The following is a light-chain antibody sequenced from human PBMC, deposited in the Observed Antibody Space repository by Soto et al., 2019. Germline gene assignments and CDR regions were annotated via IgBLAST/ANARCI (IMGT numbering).Light chain of an antibody. Sequence: EIVLTQSAATLSLSPGERATLSCRASQSVRSYLAWYQQKPGRAPRLLIYDASNRATGIPARFSGSGSGTDFTLTISSLEPEDFAVYYCQQRSNWPLTFGGGTKVDI. CDR3: QQRSNWPLT. J-gene: IGKJ4*01. CDR1: QSVRSY. CDR2: DAS. V-gene: IGKV3-11*01.